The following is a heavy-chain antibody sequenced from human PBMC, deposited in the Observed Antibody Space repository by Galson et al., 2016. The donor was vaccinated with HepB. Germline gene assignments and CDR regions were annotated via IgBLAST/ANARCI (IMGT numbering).Heavy chain of an antibody. Sequence: SETLSLTCAASGGSVNTSNWWSWLRQSPEKGLEWIAEMYHSGSANYNGALESRVTISVDKSKNEVSLKLRSVTVAYTAVYYCARHPYVWGRRNWVGFDIWGQGTVVTVSS. J-gene: IGHJ3*02. V-gene: IGHV4-4*02. CDR2: MYHSGSA. CDR1: GGSVNTSNW. D-gene: IGHD3-16*01. CDR3: ARHPYVWGRRNWVGFDI.